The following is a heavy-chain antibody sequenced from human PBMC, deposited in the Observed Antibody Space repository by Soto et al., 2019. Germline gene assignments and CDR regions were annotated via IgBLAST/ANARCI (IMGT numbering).Heavy chain of an antibody. V-gene: IGHV2-5*02. J-gene: IGHJ4*02. D-gene: IGHD6-19*01. Sequence: QITLKESGPTLVKPTQTLTLTCTFYGFSLSSPAVGVNWIRQPPGKALEWLALIYWDDDKQYSPSLRSRLTISKDTSKNQVVHTRTNVDTVDTASYCCAHGSGWLSYYWVQGTLVTVSS. CDR1: GFSLSSPAVG. CDR3: AHGSGWLSYY. CDR2: IYWDDDK.